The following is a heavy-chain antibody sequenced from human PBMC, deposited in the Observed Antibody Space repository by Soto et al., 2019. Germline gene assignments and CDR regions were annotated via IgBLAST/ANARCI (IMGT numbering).Heavy chain of an antibody. D-gene: IGHD2-2*02. CDR1: GYTFTHYF. CDR2: INPKSGDT. J-gene: IGHJ4*02. CDR3: ARVPGYKNSRGDF. V-gene: IGHV1-2*02. Sequence: QVRLMQSGPEVRRPGASVTVSCKASGYTFTHYFIHWVRRAPGQGLEWMGYINPKSGDTHYSQTFRGRVSMTRDTSTDTANMGLSSLKSDDTAVYFCARVPGYKNSRGDFWGQGTPFTVSS.